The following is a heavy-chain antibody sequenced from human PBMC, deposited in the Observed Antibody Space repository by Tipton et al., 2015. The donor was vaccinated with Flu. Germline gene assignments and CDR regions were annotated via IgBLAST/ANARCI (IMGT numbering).Heavy chain of an antibody. Sequence: SLRLSCAASGFTFSSYGMHWVRQAPGKGLEWVAVIWYDGSNKYYADSVKGRFTISRDNSKNTLYLQMNSLRAEDTAVYYCARDGADYGGNSGGYYFDYWGQGTLVTVSS. CDR3: ARDGADYGGNSGGYYFDY. D-gene: IGHD4-23*01. CDR2: IWYDGSNK. J-gene: IGHJ4*02. CDR1: GFTFSSYG. V-gene: IGHV3-33*08.